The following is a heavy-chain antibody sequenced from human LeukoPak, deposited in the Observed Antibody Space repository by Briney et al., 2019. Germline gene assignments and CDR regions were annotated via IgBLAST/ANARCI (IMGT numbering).Heavy chain of an antibody. CDR1: GFTFSSYG. V-gene: IGHV3-30*18. CDR3: AKDRGDYYDSSGYYSGGFDI. CDR2: ISYDGSNK. Sequence: PGGSLRLSCAASGFTFSSYGMHWVRQAPGKGLEWVAVISYDGSNKYYADSVNGRFTISRDNSKNTLYLQMNSLRAEDTAVYYCAKDRGDYYDSSGYYSGGFDIWGQGTMVTVSS. D-gene: IGHD3-22*01. J-gene: IGHJ3*02.